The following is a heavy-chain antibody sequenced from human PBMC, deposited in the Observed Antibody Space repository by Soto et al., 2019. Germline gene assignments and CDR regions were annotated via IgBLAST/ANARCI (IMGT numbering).Heavy chain of an antibody. CDR2: TNQDGSDK. CDR1: ESTVRRDW. D-gene: IGHD2-2*01. CDR3: SWVVPDAF. J-gene: IGHJ4*02. Sequence: EVHLVDSGGGLVQTGGSLRLSCAISESTVRRDWMNWVRQAPGKGLEWVAHTNQDGSDKYYVDSVKGRFTITRDNAKNTLYLQINSLRVGDTSMYYSSWVVPDAFWRQGTLVTVSS. V-gene: IGHV3-7*04.